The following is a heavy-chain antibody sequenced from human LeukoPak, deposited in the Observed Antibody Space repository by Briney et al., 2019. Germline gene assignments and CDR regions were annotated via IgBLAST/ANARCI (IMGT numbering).Heavy chain of an antibody. CDR3: ARIRITMVRGGLGSLDI. D-gene: IGHD3-10*01. Sequence: ASVKVSCKASGYSFTDYYMHWVRQAPGQGLEWMGWIDPNSGTTNYAQKFQGRVTMTRGTSITTAYMDLSRLRSDDTAVYYCARIRITMVRGGLGSLDIWGQGTMVTVSS. V-gene: IGHV1-2*02. CDR2: IDPNSGTT. J-gene: IGHJ3*02. CDR1: GYSFTDYY.